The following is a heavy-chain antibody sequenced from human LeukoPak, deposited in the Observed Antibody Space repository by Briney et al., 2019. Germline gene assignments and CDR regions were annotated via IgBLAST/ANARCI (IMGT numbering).Heavy chain of an antibody. CDR1: GYSISSGYY. V-gene: IGHV4-38-2*02. D-gene: IGHD3-22*01. CDR2: IYHSGST. CDR3: ARETNYYDSSGSLNHDY. J-gene: IGHJ4*02. Sequence: SETLSLTCTVSGYSISSGYYWGWIRQPPGKGLEWIGSIYHSGSTYYNPSLKSRVTISVDTSKNQFSLKLSSVTAADTAVYYCARETNYYDSSGSLNHDYWGQGTLVTVSS.